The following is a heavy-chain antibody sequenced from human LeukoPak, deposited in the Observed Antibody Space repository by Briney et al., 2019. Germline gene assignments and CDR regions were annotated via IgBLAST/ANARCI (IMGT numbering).Heavy chain of an antibody. CDR2: IYYSGST. V-gene: IGHV4-59*01. Sequence: PSETLSLTCTVSGGSISSYYWSWIRQPPGKGLEWIGYIYYSGSTNYNPSLKSRVTISVDTSKNQFSLKLSSVTAADTAVYYCARVGSYYYDSSGFKLSHAFDIWGQGTMVTVSS. J-gene: IGHJ3*02. CDR1: GGSISSYY. D-gene: IGHD3-22*01. CDR3: ARVGSYYYDSSGFKLSHAFDI.